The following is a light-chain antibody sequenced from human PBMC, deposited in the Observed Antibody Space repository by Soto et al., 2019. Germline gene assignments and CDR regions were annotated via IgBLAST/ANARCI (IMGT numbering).Light chain of an antibody. CDR1: QSISSY. Sequence: EIVLTQSPATLSLSPGERATLSCRASQSISSYLAWYQQKPDQAPRLLIYDASNRATGIPARFSGSGSGTDFTLTISSLEPEDCAVYYCQQRSTWPFTFGPGTKVDIK. CDR3: QQRSTWPFT. V-gene: IGKV3-11*01. J-gene: IGKJ3*01. CDR2: DAS.